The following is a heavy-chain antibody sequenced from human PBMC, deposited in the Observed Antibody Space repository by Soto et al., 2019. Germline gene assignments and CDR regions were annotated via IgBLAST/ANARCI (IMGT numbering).Heavy chain of an antibody. CDR1: GFTFNNYW. Sequence: EVQLVESGGALVQPGGSLRLSCAVSGFTFNNYWMSWVRQAPGKGLEWVANIKQDGTEKYYVDSVKGRFTISRDNAKNSLYLQMNSLRAEDTAVYYCTRITSLAGVYWGQGTLVTVSS. CDR2: IKQDGTEK. J-gene: IGHJ4*02. CDR3: TRITSLAGVY. V-gene: IGHV3-7*05. D-gene: IGHD3-10*01.